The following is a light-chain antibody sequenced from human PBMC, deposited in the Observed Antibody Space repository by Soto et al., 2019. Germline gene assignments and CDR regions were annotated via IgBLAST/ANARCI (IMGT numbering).Light chain of an antibody. CDR3: QQTGGSPPHT. J-gene: IGKJ2*01. V-gene: IGKV3-20*01. CDR1: QTVHSSF. Sequence: EVVLTQSPGTLSLSPGDRATVSCRASQTVHSSFFAWYQQKGGQAPRLLIYGTSNRAAGIPDRFSGHGSGNDLPLTNDWPQPEDFANLFWQQTGGSPPHTFGPGTRVEI. CDR2: GTS.